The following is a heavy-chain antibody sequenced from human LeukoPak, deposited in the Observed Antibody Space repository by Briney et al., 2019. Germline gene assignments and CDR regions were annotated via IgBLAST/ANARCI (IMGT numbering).Heavy chain of an antibody. J-gene: IGHJ5*02. CDR1: GGSISSSSHY. CDR3: VRWQSGSMFHPP. Sequence: PSETLSLTCTVSGGSISSSSHYWGWIRQPPGKGLEWIGRIYYSVTTAYNPSLKTRVTISVDTSKNQVSPKLSSVTAAVTAVYYCVRWQSGSMFHPPWGQGTLVTVSS. V-gene: IGHV4-39*01. D-gene: IGHD3-10*02. CDR2: IYYSVTT.